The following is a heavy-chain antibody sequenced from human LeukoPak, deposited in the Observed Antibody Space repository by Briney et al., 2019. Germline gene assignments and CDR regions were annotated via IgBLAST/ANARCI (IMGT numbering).Heavy chain of an antibody. CDR2: ISYDGSNK. CDR3: AKDRKIAVAGRRDGMDV. Sequence: GRSLRLSCAASGFTFSSYGMHWVRQAPGKGLEWVAVISYDGSNKYYADSVKGRFTISRDNSKNTLYLQMNSLRAEDTAVYYCAKDRKIAVAGRRDGMDVWGKGTTVTVSS. J-gene: IGHJ6*04. V-gene: IGHV3-30*18. CDR1: GFTFSSYG. D-gene: IGHD6-19*01.